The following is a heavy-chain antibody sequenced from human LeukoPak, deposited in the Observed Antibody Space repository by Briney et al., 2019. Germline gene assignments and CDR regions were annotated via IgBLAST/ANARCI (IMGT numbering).Heavy chain of an antibody. D-gene: IGHD3-16*01. CDR3: ARGLRLLRARYYYYMDV. J-gene: IGHJ6*03. CDR1: GYTFTSYD. CDR2: MNPNSGNT. V-gene: IGHV1-8*03. Sequence: ASVTVSCKASGYTFTSYDINWVRQATGQGLEWMGWMNPNSGNTGYAQKFQGRVTITRNTSISTAYMELSSLRSEDTAVYYCARGLRLLRARYYYYMDVWGKGTTVTVSS.